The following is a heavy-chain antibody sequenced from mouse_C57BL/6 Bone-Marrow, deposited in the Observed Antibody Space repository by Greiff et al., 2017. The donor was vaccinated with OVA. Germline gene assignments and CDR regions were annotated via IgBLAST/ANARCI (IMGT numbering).Heavy chain of an antibody. CDR2: IDPSDSYT. D-gene: IGHD1-1*01. Sequence: VQLQQPGAELVMPGASVKLSCKASGYTFTSYWMHWVKQRPGQGLEWIGEIDPSDSYTNYNQKVKGKSTLTVDKSSSTAYMQLSSLTSEDSAVYYCARRYYDGGVAMDYWGQGTSVTVSS. CDR3: ARRYYDGGVAMDY. J-gene: IGHJ4*01. V-gene: IGHV1-69*01. CDR1: GYTFTSYW.